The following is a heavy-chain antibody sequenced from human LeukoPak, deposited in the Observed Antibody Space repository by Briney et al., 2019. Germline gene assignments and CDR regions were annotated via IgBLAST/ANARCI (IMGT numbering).Heavy chain of an antibody. D-gene: IGHD3-16*01. J-gene: IGHJ6*04. V-gene: IGHV4-31*03. CDR1: GGSISSGGSY. Sequence: SETLSLTCTVSGGSISSGGSYWRWIRQHPGKGLEWIVYIYYSGSTYYNPSLKSRVTISVDTSKNQFALKLSSVTAADTAVYYCARAVRFDYYYGMDVWGKGTTVTVSS. CDR3: ARAVRFDYYYGMDV. CDR2: IYYSGST.